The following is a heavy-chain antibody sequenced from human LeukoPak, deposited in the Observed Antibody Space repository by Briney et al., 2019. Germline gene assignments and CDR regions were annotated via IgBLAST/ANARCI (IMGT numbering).Heavy chain of an antibody. V-gene: IGHV4-59*12. CDR1: GGSISSYY. Sequence: RPSETLSLTCTVSGGSISSYYWSWIRQPPGKGLEWIGDIYYSGSTNYNPSLKSRVTISVDTPKTQFSLNLSSVTAADTAVDYCARDLVRGVRSDWGQGTLVTVSS. CDR3: ARDLVRGVRSD. D-gene: IGHD3-10*01. J-gene: IGHJ4*02. CDR2: IYYSGST.